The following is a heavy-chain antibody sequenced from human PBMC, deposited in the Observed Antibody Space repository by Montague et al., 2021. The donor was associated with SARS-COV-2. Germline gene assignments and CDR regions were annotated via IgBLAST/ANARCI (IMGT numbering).Heavy chain of an antibody. D-gene: IGHD1-1*01. V-gene: IGHV6-1*01. CDR3: TSGREGNYNVMDV. CDR2: TYYRSKWYN. Sequence: CAISGDSVSSNSATWNWVRQSPPRGLERVGRTYYRSKWYNDYAVSVRGRVTINPDTSKNQFSLQLNSVTPEDTAIYYCTSGREGNYNVMDVWGQGTTVTVSS. CDR1: GDSVSSNSAT. J-gene: IGHJ6*02.